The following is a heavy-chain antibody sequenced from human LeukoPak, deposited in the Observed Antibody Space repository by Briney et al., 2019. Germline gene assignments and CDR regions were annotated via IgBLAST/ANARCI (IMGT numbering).Heavy chain of an antibody. V-gene: IGHV3-53*01. D-gene: IGHD4-17*01. Sequence: GGSLRLSCAASGFTVSSNYMSWVRQAPGKGLEWVSIIFSGGSTYYADSVKGRFTISRDNSKNTLYLQMNSLRAEDTAVYYCARGSMTTVTKIDYWGQGTLVTVSS. CDR3: ARGSMTTVTKIDY. CDR1: GFTVSSNY. CDR2: IFSGGST. J-gene: IGHJ4*02.